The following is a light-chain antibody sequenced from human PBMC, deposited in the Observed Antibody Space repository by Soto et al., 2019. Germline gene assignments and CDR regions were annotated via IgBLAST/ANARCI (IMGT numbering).Light chain of an antibody. CDR1: QSVSSSY. V-gene: IGKV3-20*01. Sequence: EIVLTQSPGTLSLSPRERATLSCRASQSVSSSYLAWYQQKPGQAPVLLIYGTSSRATGIPDRFSGSGSGRDFTLTISRLEAEDLAVYYCQQYGSSPRYTFGQGTKLEIK. CDR2: GTS. J-gene: IGKJ2*01. CDR3: QQYGSSPRYT.